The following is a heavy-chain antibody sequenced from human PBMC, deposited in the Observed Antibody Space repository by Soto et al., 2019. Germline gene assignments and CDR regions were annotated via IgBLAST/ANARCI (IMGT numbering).Heavy chain of an antibody. CDR1: GFTFSTYW. CDR2: IKQDGSEK. CDR3: ARDPNIVVVPAATYYYYGMDA. J-gene: IGHJ6*02. V-gene: IGHV3-7*04. Sequence: GGSLRLSCAASGFTFSTYWMSWFRQAPGKGLEWVANIKQDGSEKYYVDSVKGRFTISRDNAKNSLYLQMNSLRAEDTAVYYCARDPNIVVVPAATYYYYGMDAWGQGTTVTLSS. D-gene: IGHD2-2*01.